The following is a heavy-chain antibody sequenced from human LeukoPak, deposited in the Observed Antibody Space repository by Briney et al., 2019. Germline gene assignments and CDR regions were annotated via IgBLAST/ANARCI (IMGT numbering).Heavy chain of an antibody. CDR2: ITASSTAI. D-gene: IGHD3-9*01. V-gene: IGHV3-21*01. CDR1: RFTFDEYG. J-gene: IGHJ4*02. Sequence: PEGSLRLSCAASRFTFDEYGMSWVRQTAGKGLEWVSSITASSTAIYSADSVKGRFTISRDNAKNFLYLQMNSLRAEDTAVYYCARTYYDILTGYNPYFDYWGQGILVTVSS. CDR3: ARTYYDILTGYNPYFDY.